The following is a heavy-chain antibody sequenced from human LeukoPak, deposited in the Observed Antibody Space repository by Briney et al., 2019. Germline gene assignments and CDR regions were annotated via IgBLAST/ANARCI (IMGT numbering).Heavy chain of an antibody. CDR1: GGSISSYY. V-gene: IGHV4-4*09. CDR2: IYTSGST. D-gene: IGHD6-19*01. Sequence: PSETLSLTCTVSGGSISSYYWGWIRQPPGKGLEWIGYIYTSGSTNYNPSLKSRVTISVDTSKNQFSLKLSSVTAADTAVYYCAGHTSGWYGFDPWGQGTLVTVSS. CDR3: AGHTSGWYGFDP. J-gene: IGHJ5*02.